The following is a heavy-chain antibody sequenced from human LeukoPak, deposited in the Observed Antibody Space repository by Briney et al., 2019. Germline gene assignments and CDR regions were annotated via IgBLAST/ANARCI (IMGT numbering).Heavy chain of an antibody. CDR2: ISSSSSYI. Sequence: GGSVRLSCAASGFTFSSYSMNWVRQAPGQGLEWVSSISSSSSYIYYADSVKGRFTISRDNAKNSLYLQMNSLRAEDTAVYYCVYSGYDAFDYWGQGTLVTVSS. CDR3: VYSGYDAFDY. D-gene: IGHD5-12*01. J-gene: IGHJ4*02. CDR1: GFTFSSYS. V-gene: IGHV3-21*01.